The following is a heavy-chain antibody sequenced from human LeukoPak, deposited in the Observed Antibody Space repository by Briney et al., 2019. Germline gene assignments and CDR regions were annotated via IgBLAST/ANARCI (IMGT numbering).Heavy chain of an antibody. Sequence: SETLSHTCTVSDGSINGYYWSWIRQPPGKGLDWIGYMYSGGTTNYSPSLKSRVTISEDMSKNQFSLKLTSVTAADTAVYYCARHSGHSSTNDAFDIWGQGTMVIVSS. D-gene: IGHD6-13*01. CDR3: ARHSGHSSTNDAFDI. J-gene: IGHJ3*02. V-gene: IGHV4-59*01. CDR2: MYSGGTT. CDR1: DGSINGYY.